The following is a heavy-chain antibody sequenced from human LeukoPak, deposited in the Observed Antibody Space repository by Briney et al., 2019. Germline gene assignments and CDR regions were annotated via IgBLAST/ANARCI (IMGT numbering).Heavy chain of an antibody. V-gene: IGHV1-2*02. J-gene: IGHJ3*02. CDR2: INPNSGDT. Sequence: ASVKVSCKTSGYSFSDYYMHWVRQAPGQGLEWMGWINPNSGDTNYAQKFQGRVTMTRDTSISTAYMELSRLTSDDTAVYYCAREALFDIWGQGTMVTVSS. CDR1: GYSFSDYY. CDR3: AREALFDI.